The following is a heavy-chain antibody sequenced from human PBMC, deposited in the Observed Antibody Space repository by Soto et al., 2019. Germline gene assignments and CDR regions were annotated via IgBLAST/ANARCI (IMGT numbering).Heavy chain of an antibody. CDR2: ISYDGSNK. D-gene: IGHD2-2*01. CDR3: ARDRHPYSTKYYFDY. J-gene: IGHJ4*02. CDR1: GFTFSSYG. Sequence: SLRLSCSASGFTFSSYGRHWVRQAPGKGLEWVAVISYDGSNKYYADSVKGRFTISRDNSKNTLNLQMNSLRAEDTAVYYCARDRHPYSTKYYFDYWGQGTLVTVSS. V-gene: IGHV3-30*03.